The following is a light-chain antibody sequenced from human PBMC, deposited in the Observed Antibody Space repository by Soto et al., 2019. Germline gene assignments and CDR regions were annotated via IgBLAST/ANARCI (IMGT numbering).Light chain of an antibody. J-gene: IGKJ5*01. CDR2: GAS. V-gene: IGKV3-20*01. CDR3: LHYGGSPLT. CDR1: QSVNSSY. Sequence: EIVLTQSPGTLSLSPWEIATLSCRASQSVNSSYLAWYQQKPGQAPRLLIYGASTRTTGIPDRFSGSGSGTDFTLTIGRLEPGDFAVYYCLHYGGSPLTFGQGTRLEIK.